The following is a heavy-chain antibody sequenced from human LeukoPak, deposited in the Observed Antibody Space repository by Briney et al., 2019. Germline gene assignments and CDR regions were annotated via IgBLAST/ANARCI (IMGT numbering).Heavy chain of an antibody. CDR2: IYYSGST. CDR1: GGSLSRYY. Sequence: PSETLSLTCTVSGGSLSRYYWSWLRQPQGKGLEWIGYIYYSGSTNYNPSLKSPVTISVDTSKNQFSLKPSSVTAADTAVYYCARLSRDGYNLDYWGQGTLVTVSS. CDR3: ARLSRDGYNLDY. J-gene: IGHJ4*02. V-gene: IGHV4-59*01. D-gene: IGHD5-24*01.